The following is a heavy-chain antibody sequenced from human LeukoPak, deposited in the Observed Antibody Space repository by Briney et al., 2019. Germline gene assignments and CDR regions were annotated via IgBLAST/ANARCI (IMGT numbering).Heavy chain of an antibody. J-gene: IGHJ1*01. CDR2: INHSGST. V-gene: IGHV4-34*01. Sequence: SETLSLTCAVYGVSFSGYYWSWIRQPPGKGLEWIGEINHSGSTNYNPSLKSRVTISVDTSKNQFSLKLSSVTAADTAVYYCASFRRSYSSSWPLFQHWGQGTLVTVSS. CDR3: ASFRRSYSSSWPLFQH. CDR1: GVSFSGYY. D-gene: IGHD6-13*01.